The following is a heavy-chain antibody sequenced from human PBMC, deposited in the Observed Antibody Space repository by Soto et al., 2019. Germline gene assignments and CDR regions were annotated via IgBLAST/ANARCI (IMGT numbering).Heavy chain of an antibody. D-gene: IGHD6-13*01. J-gene: IGHJ4*02. CDR2: INTAGTA. V-gene: IGHV3-23*01. Sequence: EVQLLESGGGLVQPGGSLRLSCAASGFTFSTYAMTWVRQAPGKGLEWVSAINTAGTAYYQDSVKGRFTISRDNAKNTLYLQMNGLRAEDTAVYYCAKDWYEDDWGQGTLVTVSS. CDR1: GFTFSTYA. CDR3: AKDWYEDD.